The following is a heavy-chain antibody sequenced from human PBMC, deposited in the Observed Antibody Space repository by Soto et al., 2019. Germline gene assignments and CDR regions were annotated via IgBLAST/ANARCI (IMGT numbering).Heavy chain of an antibody. CDR3: ARDRIDTAMVYDY. V-gene: IGHV6-1*01. D-gene: IGHD5-18*01. Sequence: QVQLQQSGPGLVKPSQTLSLTCAISGDSVSSNIAAWNWTRQSPSRGLEWLGRTYYRSKWYNDYAVSVKRRITINPDTSKNQFSRQLNSVTRDDTAVYYCARDRIDTAMVYDYWGQGTLVTVSS. J-gene: IGHJ4*02. CDR2: TYYRSKWYN. CDR1: GDSVSSNIAA.